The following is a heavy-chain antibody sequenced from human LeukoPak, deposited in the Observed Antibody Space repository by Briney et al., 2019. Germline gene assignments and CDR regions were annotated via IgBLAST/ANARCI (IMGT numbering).Heavy chain of an antibody. V-gene: IGHV1-2*02. CDR3: ARDRLVVVAATPVCYYYMDV. CDR1: GYTFTGYY. D-gene: IGHD2-15*01. J-gene: IGHJ6*03. Sequence: ASVKVSCKASGYTFTGYYMHWVRQAPGQGLEWMGWINPNSGGTNYAQKFQGRVTMTRDTSISTAYMELSRLRSDDTAVYYCARDRLVVVAATPVCYYYMDVWGKGTTVTVSS. CDR2: INPNSGGT.